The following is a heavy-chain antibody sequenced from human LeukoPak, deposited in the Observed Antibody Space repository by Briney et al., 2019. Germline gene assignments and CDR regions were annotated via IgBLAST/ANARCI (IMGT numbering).Heavy chain of an antibody. CDR3: ARHRSGVVVPAADDAFDI. V-gene: IGHV4-38-2*01. CDR1: GYSISSGYY. D-gene: IGHD2-2*01. Sequence: SETLSLTCAVSGYSISSGYYWGWIRQPPGKGLEWIGSIYHSGSTYYNPSLKSRVTISVDTSKNQTSLKLSSVTAADTAVYYCARHRSGVVVPAADDAFDIWGQGTMVTVSS. CDR2: IYHSGST. J-gene: IGHJ3*02.